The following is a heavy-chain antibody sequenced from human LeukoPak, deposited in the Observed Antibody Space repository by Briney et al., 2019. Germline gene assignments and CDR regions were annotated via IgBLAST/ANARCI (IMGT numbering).Heavy chain of an antibody. J-gene: IGHJ4*02. CDR1: GGSISTSGYY. CDR2: LYYTEST. Sequence: PSETLSPTCTVSGGSISTSGYYWGWIRQPPGKGLEWIGSLYYTESTYYNPSLKSRVTISVDTSKNQFSLKLSSVTAADTAVYYCARHLYTLAIFGSPPDYWGQGTLVTVSS. CDR3: ARHLYTLAIFGSPPDY. V-gene: IGHV4-39*01. D-gene: IGHD3-3*01.